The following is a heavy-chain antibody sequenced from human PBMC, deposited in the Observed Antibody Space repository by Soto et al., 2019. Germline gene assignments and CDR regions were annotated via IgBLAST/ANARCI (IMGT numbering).Heavy chain of an antibody. J-gene: IGHJ4*02. CDR1: GGSISSSSYY. Sequence: QLQLQESGPGLVKPSETLSLTCTVSGGSISSSSYYWGWIRQPPGKGLEWIGSIYYSGSTYYNPSLKSRVTISVDTSKNQFSLKLSSVTAADTAVYYCARPRFWSGYYPFDYWGQGTLVTVSS. V-gene: IGHV4-39*01. CDR2: IYYSGST. CDR3: ARPRFWSGYYPFDY. D-gene: IGHD3-3*01.